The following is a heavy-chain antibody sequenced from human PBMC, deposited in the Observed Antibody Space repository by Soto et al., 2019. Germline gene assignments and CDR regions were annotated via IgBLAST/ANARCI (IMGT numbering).Heavy chain of an antibody. CDR3: ARTGEGCGGDCYRHFDL. V-gene: IGHV1-3*01. J-gene: IGHJ2*01. CDR1: GYTFTKYA. D-gene: IGHD2-21*02. CDR2: IDADKGNT. Sequence: QAQLVQSGTEVKQPGAAVKVSCQASGYTFTKYAIHWLRQAPGQNVEWMGWIDADKGNTKYSHKFQGRVSVTSDTSANIAYMEVISLTSEDTAVYYCARTGEGCGGDCYRHFDLWGRGTLVTVSS.